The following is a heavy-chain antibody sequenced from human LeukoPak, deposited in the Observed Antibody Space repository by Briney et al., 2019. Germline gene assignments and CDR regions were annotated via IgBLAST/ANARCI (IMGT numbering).Heavy chain of an antibody. D-gene: IGHD5-18*01. J-gene: IGHJ4*02. Sequence: SETLSLTCAVSGGSITNYYWSWFRQPTGKGQEWIEHIYSSVTTNYNPSLMSRVSMSLDTSKFQFSLKLSSVTAADTAVYYCARVEIQLAFDYWGQGTLVTVSS. CDR1: GGSITNYY. CDR3: ARVEIQLAFDY. CDR2: IYSSVTT. V-gene: IGHV4-4*07.